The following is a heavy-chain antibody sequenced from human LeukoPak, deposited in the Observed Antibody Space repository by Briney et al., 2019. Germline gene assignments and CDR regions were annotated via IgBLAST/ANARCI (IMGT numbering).Heavy chain of an antibody. CDR1: GVSISSYY. J-gene: IGHJ4*02. CDR2: IYYSGST. D-gene: IGHD1-14*01. Sequence: SETLSLTCTVSGVSISSYYWSWIRQPPGKGLEWIGYIYYSGSTNYNPSLKSRVTISVDTSKNQFSLKLRSVTAADTAVYYCARGLYETPDDYWGQGTLVTVSS. V-gene: IGHV4-59*01. CDR3: ARGLYETPDDY.